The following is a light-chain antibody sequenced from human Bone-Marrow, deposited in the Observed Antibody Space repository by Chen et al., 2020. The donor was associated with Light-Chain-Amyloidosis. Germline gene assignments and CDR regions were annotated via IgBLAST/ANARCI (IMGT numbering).Light chain of an antibody. CDR1: QTIGSS. V-gene: IGKV6-21*01. CDR3: HQSTGLPQT. Sequence: EIVLTQSPDFHSVTPKEKVTITCRASQTIGSSFHWYQQQPEHSPKLLIKYASQSLLRVPSRFSGSGSGTYFTLTINGVEAEDAATYYCHQSTGLPQTFGLGTKVEIK. CDR2: YAS. J-gene: IGKJ1*01.